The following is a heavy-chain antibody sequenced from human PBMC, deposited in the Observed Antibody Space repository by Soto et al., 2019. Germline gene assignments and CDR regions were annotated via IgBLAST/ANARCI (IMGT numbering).Heavy chain of an antibody. V-gene: IGHV3-48*01. Sequence: GGSLRLSCAASGFTFSNYDMNWVRQAPGKGLEWVSYISSDSSTLYYADSVKGRFTISRDYAKNSLYLQMNSLRAEDTAVYYCARERYCSSTSCYFFDYWGLGTLVTVS. CDR2: ISSDSSTL. D-gene: IGHD2-2*01. J-gene: IGHJ4*02. CDR3: ARERYCSSTSCYFFDY. CDR1: GFTFSNYD.